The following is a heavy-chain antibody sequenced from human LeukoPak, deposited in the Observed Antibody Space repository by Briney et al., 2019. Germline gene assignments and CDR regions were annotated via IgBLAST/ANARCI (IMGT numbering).Heavy chain of an antibody. CDR3: ARGDSSGWGLDY. CDR1: RFTFSSYS. J-gene: IGHJ4*02. V-gene: IGHV3-21*04. CDR2: ISSSSSYI. D-gene: IGHD6-19*01. Sequence: NTGGSLRLSCAASRFTFSSYSMNWVRQAPGKGLEWVSSISSSSSYIYYADSVKGRFTISRDNAENSLYLQMNSLRAEDTAVYYCARGDSSGWGLDYWGLGTLVTVSS.